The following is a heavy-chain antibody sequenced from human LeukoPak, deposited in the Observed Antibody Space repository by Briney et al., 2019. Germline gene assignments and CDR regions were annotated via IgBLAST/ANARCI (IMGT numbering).Heavy chain of an antibody. J-gene: IGHJ3*02. V-gene: IGHV3-7*01. CDR2: IKQDGSEK. D-gene: IGHD3-22*01. Sequence: GGSLRLSCAASGFTFSSYWMSWVRQAPGKGLEWVANIKQDGSEKYYVDSVKGRFTISRDNAKNSLYLQMNSLRAEDTAVYYCARDFHYYDSSGYYYRGAFDIWGQGTMVTVSS. CDR3: ARDFHYYDSSGYYYRGAFDI. CDR1: GFTFSSYW.